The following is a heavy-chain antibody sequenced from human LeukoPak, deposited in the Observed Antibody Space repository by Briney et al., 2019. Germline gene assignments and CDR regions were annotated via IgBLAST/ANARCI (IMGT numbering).Heavy chain of an antibody. CDR2: IYYSGST. CDR3: ARGLGRYYYCGMDV. D-gene: IGHD5-12*01. CDR1: GGSISSYY. J-gene: IGHJ6*02. Sequence: PSETLSLTCTLSGGSISSYYWSWIRQPPRKGLEWIGYIYYSGSTNYNPSLKSRVTISVDTSKNQFSLKLSSVTAADTAVYYCARGLGRYYYCGMDVWGQGTTVTVSS. V-gene: IGHV4-59*01.